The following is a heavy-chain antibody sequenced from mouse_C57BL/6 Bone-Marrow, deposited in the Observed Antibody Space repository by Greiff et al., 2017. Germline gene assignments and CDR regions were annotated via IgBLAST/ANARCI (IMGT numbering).Heavy chain of an antibody. CDR2: IYPGSGYT. V-gene: IGHV1-63*01. CDR3: ARASDLLLRYYYAMDY. Sequence: VQLQESGAELVRPGTSVKMSCKASGYTFTNYWIGWAKQRPGHGLEWIGDIYPGSGYTNYNEKFKGKDTLTADKSSSTAYMQFSSLTSEDSAIYYCARASDLLLRYYYAMDYWGQGASVTVSS. J-gene: IGHJ4*01. CDR1: GYTFTNYW. D-gene: IGHD1-1*01.